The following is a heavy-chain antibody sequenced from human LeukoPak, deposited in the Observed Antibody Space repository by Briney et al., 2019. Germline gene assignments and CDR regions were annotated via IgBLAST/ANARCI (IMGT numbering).Heavy chain of an antibody. D-gene: IGHD2-2*02. CDR3: AKDREPRALGYCSSTSCYTYYYYGMDV. J-gene: IGHJ6*02. CDR2: ISGSGGST. CDR1: GFTFSSYA. V-gene: IGHV3-23*01. Sequence: PGGSLRLSCAASGFTFSSYAMSWVRQAPGKGLEWVSAISGSGGSTYYADSVKGRFTISRDNSKNTLYLQMNSLRAKDTAVYYCAKDREPRALGYCSSTSCYTYYYYGMDVWGQGTTVTVSS.